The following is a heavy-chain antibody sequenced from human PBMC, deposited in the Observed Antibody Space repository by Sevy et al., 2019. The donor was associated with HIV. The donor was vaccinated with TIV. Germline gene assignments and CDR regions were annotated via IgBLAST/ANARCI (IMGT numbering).Heavy chain of an antibody. CDR3: ARGGGYCGGDCYSIDY. J-gene: IGHJ4*02. Sequence: GGSLRLSCAASGFTFRTYAFHWVRQTPGRGLEWIGLISSNGDNAFYANSVRGRFTISRDNSMNTLYLQMTSLTPDDTAVYYCARGGGYCGGDCYSIDYWGQGALVTVSS. D-gene: IGHD2-21*02. CDR2: ISSNGDNA. CDR1: GFTFRTYA. V-gene: IGHV3-30-3*01.